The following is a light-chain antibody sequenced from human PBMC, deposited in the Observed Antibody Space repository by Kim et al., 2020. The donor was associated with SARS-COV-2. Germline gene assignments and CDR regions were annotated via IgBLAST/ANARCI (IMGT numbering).Light chain of an antibody. Sequence: DIVMTQSPDSLAVSLGERATINCKSSQNILYSSNNNNLLAWIKQKPGQPPKVLIYWASTRESGVPDRFSASGSGTDFTLTISSLQAEDVAVYYCLQYFNTPYTFGQGTKLEI. J-gene: IGKJ2*01. V-gene: IGKV4-1*01. CDR1: QNILYSSNNNNL. CDR3: LQYFNTPYT. CDR2: WAS.